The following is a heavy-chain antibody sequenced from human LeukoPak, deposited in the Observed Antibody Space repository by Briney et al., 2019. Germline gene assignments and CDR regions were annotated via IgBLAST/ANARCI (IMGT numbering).Heavy chain of an antibody. CDR1: GGSISSYY. J-gene: IGHJ4*02. V-gene: IGHV4-59*01. CDR3: ARSVLGYSYGLHIDY. CDR2: IHYRGST. Sequence: SETLSLTCTVSGGSISSYYWSWIRQSPGEGLELIGYIHYRGSTNYNPSLKSRVTISVDTSKNQFSLKLSSLTAADTAVYYCARSVLGYSYGLHIDYWGQGTLVTVSS. D-gene: IGHD5-18*01.